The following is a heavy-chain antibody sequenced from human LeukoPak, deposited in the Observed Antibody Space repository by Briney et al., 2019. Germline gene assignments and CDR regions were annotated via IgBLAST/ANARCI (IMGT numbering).Heavy chain of an antibody. CDR2: INPNSGGT. J-gene: IGHJ6*02. Sequence: WASVKVSCKASGYTFTGYYMHWVRQAPGQGLEWMGWINPNSGGTNYAQKFQGRVTMTRDTSISTAYMELSRLRSDDTAVYYCARLLRFLEWVSYSGMDVWGQGTTVTVSS. V-gene: IGHV1-2*02. CDR1: GYTFTGYY. CDR3: ARLLRFLEWVSYSGMDV. D-gene: IGHD3-3*01.